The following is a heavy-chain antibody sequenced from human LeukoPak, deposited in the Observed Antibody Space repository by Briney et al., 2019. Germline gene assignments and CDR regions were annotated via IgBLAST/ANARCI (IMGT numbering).Heavy chain of an antibody. V-gene: IGHV3-23*01. CDR3: ARDPTSSYYYDSSGY. Sequence: GGSLRLSCAASGFTFSSYAMSWVRQAPGKGLEWVSAISGSGGSTYYADSVKGRFTISRDNSKNTLYLQMNSLRAEDTAVYYCARDPTSSYYYDSSGYWGQGTLVTVSS. D-gene: IGHD3-22*01. J-gene: IGHJ4*02. CDR1: GFTFSSYA. CDR2: ISGSGGST.